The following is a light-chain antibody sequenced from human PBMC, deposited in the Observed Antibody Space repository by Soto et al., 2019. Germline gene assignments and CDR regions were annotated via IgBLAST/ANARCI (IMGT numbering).Light chain of an antibody. CDR3: QQYNNWPQT. CDR2: GVS. V-gene: IGKV3-15*01. J-gene: IGKJ1*01. CDR1: QSVGTN. Sequence: ERVMTQSPVTLSVSPGESVTLSCRASQSVGTNLAWYQQKPGQAPSLLIYGVSTRATGIPTRFSGSGSGRQFTLTISSLQPEDFAVYYCQQYNNWPQTFGQGTKVDIK.